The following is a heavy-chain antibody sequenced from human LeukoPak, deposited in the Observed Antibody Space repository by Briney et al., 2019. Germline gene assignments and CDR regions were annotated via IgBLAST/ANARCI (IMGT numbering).Heavy chain of an antibody. Sequence: VASVKVSCKASGHTFTSYGISWVRQAPGQGLEWMGWISAYNGNTNYAQKLQGRVTMTTDTTTSTAYMELRSLRSDDTAVYYCARDLWQQPYYFDYWGQGTLVTVSS. CDR1: GHTFTSYG. D-gene: IGHD6-13*01. CDR2: ISAYNGNT. CDR3: ARDLWQQPYYFDY. J-gene: IGHJ4*02. V-gene: IGHV1-18*01.